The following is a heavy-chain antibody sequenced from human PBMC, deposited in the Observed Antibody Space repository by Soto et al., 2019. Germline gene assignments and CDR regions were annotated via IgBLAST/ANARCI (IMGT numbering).Heavy chain of an antibody. CDR3: ARANYDYVWGSYRPYGMDV. D-gene: IGHD3-16*02. CDR2: IYHSGST. J-gene: IGHJ6*02. CDR1: GGSISSGGYS. Sequence: QLQLQESGSGLVKPSQTLSLTCAVSGGSISSGGYSWSWIRQPPGKGLEWIGYIYHSGSTYYNPSLKSRVTXAXAXXKNQFSLKLSSVTAADTAVYYCARANYDYVWGSYRPYGMDVWGQGTTVTVSS. V-gene: IGHV4-30-2*01.